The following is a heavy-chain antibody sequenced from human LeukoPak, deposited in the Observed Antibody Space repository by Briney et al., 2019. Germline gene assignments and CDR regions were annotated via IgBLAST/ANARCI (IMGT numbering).Heavy chain of an antibody. CDR1: AYSFTSYW. CDR2: IYPGDSDT. J-gene: IGHJ4*02. Sequence: GQCLKISCKGSAYSFTSYWIGWVRQMPRKGLEWMGIIYPGDSDTRDSPSFQGQVTISADKSISTAYLQWSSLKASDTAVYYCASQYSSGWSGLWFDYWGQGTLVTVSS. V-gene: IGHV5-51*01. CDR3: ASQYSSGWSGLWFDY. D-gene: IGHD6-19*01.